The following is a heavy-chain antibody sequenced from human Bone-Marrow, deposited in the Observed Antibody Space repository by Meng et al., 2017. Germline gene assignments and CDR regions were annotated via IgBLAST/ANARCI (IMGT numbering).Heavy chain of an antibody. Sequence: GSLRLSCTVSGGSISSYYWSWIRQPAGKGLEWIGRIYTSGSTNYNPSLKSRVTMSVDTSKNQFSLKLSSVTAADTAVYYCAREVLAYSSSYMDVWGQGTTVTVSS. V-gene: IGHV4-4*07. CDR2: IYTSGST. CDR1: GGSISSYY. J-gene: IGHJ6*02. CDR3: AREVLAYSSSYMDV. D-gene: IGHD6-13*01.